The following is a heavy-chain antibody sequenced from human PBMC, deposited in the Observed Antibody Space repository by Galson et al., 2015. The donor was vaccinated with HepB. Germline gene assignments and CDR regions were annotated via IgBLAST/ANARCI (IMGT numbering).Heavy chain of an antibody. V-gene: IGHV3-9*01. CDR2: ISWNSGSI. J-gene: IGHJ1*01. CDR3: AKEAVAGTGYFQH. D-gene: IGHD6-19*01. CDR1: GFTFDDYA. Sequence: SLRLSCAASGFTFDDYAMHWVRQAPGKGLEWVSGISWNSGSIGYADSVKGRFTISRDNAKNSLYLQMNSLRAEDTALYYCAKEAVAGTGYFQHWGQGTLVTVSP.